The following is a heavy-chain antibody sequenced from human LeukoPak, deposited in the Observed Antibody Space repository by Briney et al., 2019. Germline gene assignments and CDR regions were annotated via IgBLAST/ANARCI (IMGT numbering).Heavy chain of an antibody. V-gene: IGHV4-59*08. J-gene: IGHJ3*02. CDR1: GGSISPYY. D-gene: IGHD3-16*01. CDR3: AKHLPPYVHIDI. Sequence: SETLSLTCTVSGGSISPYYWGWIRQPPGKGLEWIGHIYHSGSRNYNPSLKSRVTISLDTSETQLSLKLTSVTAADTAVYYCAKHLPPYVHIDIWGQGTMVTVSS. CDR2: IYHSGSR.